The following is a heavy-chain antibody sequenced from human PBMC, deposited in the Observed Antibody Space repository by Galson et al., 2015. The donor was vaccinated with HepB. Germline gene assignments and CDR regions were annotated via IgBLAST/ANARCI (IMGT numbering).Heavy chain of an antibody. CDR1: GYTFNNYG. CDR2: ISGYNGNT. CDR3: ARLSDYGGSHFDY. Sequence: SVKVSCKASGYTFNNYGISWVRQAPGQGLEWMGWISGYNGNTNYAQKFQGRVTMTIDTSTSTAYVEVRSLTSDDTAVYFCARLSDYGGSHFDYWGQGTLVSVSS. J-gene: IGHJ4*02. D-gene: IGHD4-23*01. V-gene: IGHV1-18*01.